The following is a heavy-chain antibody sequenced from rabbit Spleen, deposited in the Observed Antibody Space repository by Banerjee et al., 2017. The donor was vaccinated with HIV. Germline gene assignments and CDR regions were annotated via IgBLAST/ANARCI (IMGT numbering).Heavy chain of an antibody. J-gene: IGHJ4*01. CDR2: IDPVFGAT. D-gene: IGHD6-1*01. V-gene: IGHV1S43*01. CDR3: ARDTTTNVFCYGYCFSL. CDR1: GLDFSSSYW. Sequence: QEQLKETGGGLVQPGGSLTLSCKASGLDFSSSYWICWVRQAPGKGLEWIGYIDPVFGATFYAPWVNGRFTISSQNAQNTLYLQLNSLTAADTATYFCARDTTTNVFCYGYCFSLWGQGTLVTVS.